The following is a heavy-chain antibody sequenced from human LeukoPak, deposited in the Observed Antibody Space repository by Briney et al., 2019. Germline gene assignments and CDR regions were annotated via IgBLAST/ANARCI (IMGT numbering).Heavy chain of an antibody. V-gene: IGHV3-53*01. Sequence: GGSLRLSCAASGFTVSRNYMSWVRQAPGRGLECVSVIYGGGPTYYADSVKGQFTISRDTAKNTLYLQMNSLRGEDTAVYFCARDLGIAGTTYAFDIWGHGTMVTVSS. CDR3: ARDLGIAGTTYAFDI. CDR1: GFTVSRNY. CDR2: IYGGGPT. J-gene: IGHJ3*02. D-gene: IGHD1-14*01.